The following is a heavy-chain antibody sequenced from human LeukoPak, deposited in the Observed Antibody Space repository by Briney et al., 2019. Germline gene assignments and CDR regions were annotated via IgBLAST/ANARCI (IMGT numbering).Heavy chain of an antibody. CDR3: ARVPIYGDQAFDS. CDR2: INVDGSSR. CDR1: GFTFSSYW. V-gene: IGHV3-74*01. J-gene: IGHJ4*02. Sequence: GGSLRLSCTASGFTFSSYWMHWVRQAPGKGLVWVSRINVDGSSRDYADSVEGRFSISRDNAKKTVYLQMNSLRAEDTAVYYCARVPIYGDQAFDSWGQGILVTVSS. D-gene: IGHD4-17*01.